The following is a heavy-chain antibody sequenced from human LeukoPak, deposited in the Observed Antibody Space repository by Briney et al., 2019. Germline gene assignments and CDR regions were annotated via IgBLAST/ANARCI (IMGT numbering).Heavy chain of an antibody. V-gene: IGHV1-18*01. CDR1: GYTFTSYG. Sequence: GASVKVSCKASGYTFTSYGISWVRQAPGQGLEWMGWISAYNGNTNYAQKLQGRVTMTTDTSTSTAYMELRSLRSEDTAVYYCASTSGSPYGHAFDIWGQGTMVTVSS. CDR3: ASTSGSPYGHAFDI. D-gene: IGHD2-15*01. J-gene: IGHJ3*02. CDR2: ISAYNGNT.